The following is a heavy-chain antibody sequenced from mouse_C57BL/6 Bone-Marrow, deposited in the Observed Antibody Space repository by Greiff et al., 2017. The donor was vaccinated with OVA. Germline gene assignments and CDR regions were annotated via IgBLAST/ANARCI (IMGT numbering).Heavy chain of an antibody. V-gene: IGHV1-15*01. Sequence: VQLQQSGAELVRPGASVTLSCKASGYTFTDYEMHWVKQTPVHGLEWIGAIDPETGGTAYNQKFKGKAILTADKSSSTAYMELRSLTSEDSAVYYCTRSGGLRWFACWGQGTLVTVSA. CDR3: TRSGGLRWFAC. J-gene: IGHJ3*01. CDR1: GYTFTDYE. CDR2: IDPETGGT. D-gene: IGHD2-4*01.